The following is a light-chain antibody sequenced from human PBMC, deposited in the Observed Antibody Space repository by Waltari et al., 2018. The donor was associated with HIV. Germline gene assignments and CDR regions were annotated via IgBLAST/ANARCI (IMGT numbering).Light chain of an antibody. CDR2: EVT. J-gene: IGLJ1*01. CDR1: SSDVGNYNI. Sequence: HSALTQPASVSGSPGQAITITCTGASSDVGNYNIVSWYQQHPGRAPKLTIYEVTKRPSGISVRCSGSKSGNTASRTISGLQAEDEADYYCCSYGGSPYVRGSGTKVTVL. CDR3: CSYGGSPYV. V-gene: IGLV2-23*02.